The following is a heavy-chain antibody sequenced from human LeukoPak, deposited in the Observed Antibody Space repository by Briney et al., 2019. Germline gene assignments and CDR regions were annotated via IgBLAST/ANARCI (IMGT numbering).Heavy chain of an antibody. Sequence: SETLSLTCTVSGGSLSSGGYYWRWLRQHPGRGLEWLGYIYYSGSTYYNPSLKSRVTISVDTSRNQFSLKLSSVTAADTAVYYCARAPMLLDSSGPIGTFDIWGQGTMVTVSS. CDR1: GGSLSSGGYY. V-gene: IGHV4-31*03. CDR3: ARAPMLLDSSGPIGTFDI. D-gene: IGHD3-22*01. CDR2: IYYSGST. J-gene: IGHJ3*02.